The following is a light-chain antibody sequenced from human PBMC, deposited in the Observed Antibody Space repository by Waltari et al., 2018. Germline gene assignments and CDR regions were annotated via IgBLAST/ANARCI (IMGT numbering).Light chain of an antibody. CDR1: QDISNS. Sequence: DIQLTQSPSFLSASVGDRVTITCRASQDISNSLAWYQQKPGRAPKLLIYAASTLQSGVPSRLSGSGSGTEFTLTISSLQPEDFVTYYCQQVNNYPFTFGPGTILDVK. J-gene: IGKJ3*01. CDR3: QQVNNYPFT. V-gene: IGKV1-9*01. CDR2: AAS.